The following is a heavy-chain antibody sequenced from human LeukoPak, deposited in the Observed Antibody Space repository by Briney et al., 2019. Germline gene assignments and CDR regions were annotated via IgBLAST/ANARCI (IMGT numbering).Heavy chain of an antibody. CDR3: ARDPLISSGYYSITKPFVFDI. CDR2: INHSGST. Sequence: PSETLSLTCAVYGGSFSGYYWGWIRQPPGKGLEWIGEINHSGSTNYNPSLKSRVTISVDTSKNQFSLKLSSVTAADTAVYYCARDPLISSGYYSITKPFVFDIWGQGTMVTVSS. J-gene: IGHJ3*02. D-gene: IGHD3-22*01. CDR1: GGSFSGYY. V-gene: IGHV4-34*01.